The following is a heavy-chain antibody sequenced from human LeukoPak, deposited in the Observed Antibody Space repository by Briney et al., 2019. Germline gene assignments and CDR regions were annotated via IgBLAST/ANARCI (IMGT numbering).Heavy chain of an antibody. CDR2: INHSGST. J-gene: IGHJ4*02. D-gene: IGHD1-1*01. CDR3: ARRQLRGAFDY. V-gene: IGHV4-34*01. Sequence: SETLSLTCAVYGGSFRGYYWSWIRQPPGKGLEWIGEINHSGSTNYNPSLKSRVTISVDTSKNQFSLKLSSVTAADTAVYYCARRQLRGAFDYWGQGTLVTVSS. CDR1: GGSFRGYY.